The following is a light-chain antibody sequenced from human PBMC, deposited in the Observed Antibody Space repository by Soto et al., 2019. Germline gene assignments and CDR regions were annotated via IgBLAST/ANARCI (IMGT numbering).Light chain of an antibody. J-gene: IGLJ1*01. Sequence: QSVLTQPASVSGSPGQSITISCTGSGRDIGAYDYVSWYQQHPGKAPKLLIYGVKNRPSGVSYRFSASKSAFTASLTISGLQAEAEAHYYCSSYTTSYFYVFGPGTRSPS. V-gene: IGLV2-14*01. CDR3: SSYTTSYFYV. CDR1: GRDIGAYDY. CDR2: GVK.